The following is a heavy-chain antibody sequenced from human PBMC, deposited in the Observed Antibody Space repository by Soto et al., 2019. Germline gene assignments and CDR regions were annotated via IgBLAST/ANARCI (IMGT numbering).Heavy chain of an antibody. CDR3: ARRGVYYDPTWFDP. V-gene: IGHV4-39*01. CDR1: GGSISSSSYY. J-gene: IGHJ5*02. Sequence: KPSETLSLTCTVSGGSISSSSYYWGWIRQPPGKGLEWIGSIYYSGSTYYNPSLKSRVTISVDTSKNQFSLKLSSVTAADTAVYYCARRGVYYDPTWFDPWGQGTLVTVSS. CDR2: IYYSGST. D-gene: IGHD3-22*01.